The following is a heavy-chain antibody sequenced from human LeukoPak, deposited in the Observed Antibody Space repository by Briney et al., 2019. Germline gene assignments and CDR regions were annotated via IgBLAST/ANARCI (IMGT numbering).Heavy chain of an antibody. CDR3: ARHDGYKYGYIDS. V-gene: IGHV4-39*01. CDR2: IYYTSKT. D-gene: IGHD5-18*01. Sequence: SESLSLTCTVSGGSISSSEYYWGWIRQPPGKGLEWIANIYYTSKTNYNPSLKSRVTISIDTSKNQFSLKLSSVTAADTAVYYCARHDGYKYGYIDSWGQGTLVTFSS. J-gene: IGHJ5*01. CDR1: GGSISSSEYY.